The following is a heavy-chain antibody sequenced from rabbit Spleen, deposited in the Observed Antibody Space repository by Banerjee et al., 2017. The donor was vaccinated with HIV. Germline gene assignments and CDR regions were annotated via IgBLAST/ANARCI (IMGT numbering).Heavy chain of an antibody. V-gene: IGHV1S40*01. CDR1: GFSFSNKAV. CDR2: INAITGKA. J-gene: IGHJ6*01. CDR3: ARDTGSSFSSYGMDL. Sequence: QSLEETGGDLVKPEGSLTLTCTAFGFSFSNKAVMCWVRQAPGKGLEWIACINAITGKAVYASWAKGRFTFSKTSSTTVTLQMTSLTVADTATYFCARDTGSSFSSYGMDLWGQGTLVTVS. D-gene: IGHD8-1*01.